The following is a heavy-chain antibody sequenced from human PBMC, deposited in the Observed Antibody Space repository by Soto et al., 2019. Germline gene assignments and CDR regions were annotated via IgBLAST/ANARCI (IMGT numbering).Heavy chain of an antibody. Sequence: QVQLVQSGGEVKKPGASVKVSCKASGYTFTNYLITWVRQAPGQGLEWMGWIAAYNLNTNYAEKFKGRVTMTIDTSTDTAYMELRSLRSDDTAVYYCARDLHTSSWYPGKPSYLDYWGQGTLVTVSS. CDR2: IAAYNLNT. J-gene: IGHJ4*02. D-gene: IGHD6-13*01. CDR3: ARDLHTSSWYPGKPSYLDY. V-gene: IGHV1-18*01. CDR1: GYTFTNYL.